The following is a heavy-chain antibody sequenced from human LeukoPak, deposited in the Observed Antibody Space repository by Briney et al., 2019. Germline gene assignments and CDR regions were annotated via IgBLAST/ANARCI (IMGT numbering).Heavy chain of an antibody. D-gene: IGHD6-13*01. V-gene: IGHV1-18*01. CDR2: ISAYNGNT. CDR1: GYTFTSYG. J-gene: IGHJ5*02. Sequence: ASVNVSCKASGYTFTSYGISWVRQAPGQGLEWMGWISAYNGNTNYAQKLQGRVTMTTDTSTSTAYMELRSLRSDDTAVYYCATGYSGYTSSSSWFDPWGQGTLVTVSS. CDR3: ATGYSGYTSSSSWFDP.